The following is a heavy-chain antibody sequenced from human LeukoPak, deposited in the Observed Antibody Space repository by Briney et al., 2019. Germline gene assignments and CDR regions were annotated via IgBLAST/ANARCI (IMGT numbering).Heavy chain of an antibody. J-gene: IGHJ4*02. Sequence: PSETLSLTCTVSGGSISSCYWSWIRQPPGKGLEWIGYIYYSGSTNYNPSLKSRVTISVDTSKNQFSLKLSSVTAADTAVYYCARRAVRGNNYFDYWGQGTLVTVSS. V-gene: IGHV4-59*08. D-gene: IGHD3-10*01. CDR2: IYYSGST. CDR3: ARRAVRGNNYFDY. CDR1: GGSISSCY.